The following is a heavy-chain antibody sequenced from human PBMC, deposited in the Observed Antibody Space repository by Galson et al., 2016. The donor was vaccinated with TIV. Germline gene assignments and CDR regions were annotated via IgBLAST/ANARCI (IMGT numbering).Heavy chain of an antibody. V-gene: IGHV3-20*04. Sequence: SLRLSCAASGFTFDDYSMSWVRQAPGKGLEWVSGITWNADNTGYADSVRGRFTISRDNAKNSLYLQMNSLRAEDTALYYCARGGGSYYAVDSWGQGTLVTVSS. D-gene: IGHD1-26*01. J-gene: IGHJ4*02. CDR3: ARGGGSYYAVDS. CDR1: GFTFDDYS. CDR2: ITWNADNT.